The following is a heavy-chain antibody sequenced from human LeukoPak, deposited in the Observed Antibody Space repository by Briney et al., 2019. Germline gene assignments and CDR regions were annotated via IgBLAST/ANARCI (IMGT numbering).Heavy chain of an antibody. D-gene: IGHD3-22*01. Sequence: GGSLRLSCAASGFTFSSYGMSWVRQAPGKGLVWVSYISSGGSTTNYADSVKGRFTISRDNAKNSLSLQMNSLRAEDTRVYVCAEPGITMNGGVWGKGTTVTISS. CDR3: AEPGITMNGGV. CDR1: GFTFSSYG. V-gene: IGHV3-48*03. J-gene: IGHJ6*04. CDR2: ISSGGSTT.